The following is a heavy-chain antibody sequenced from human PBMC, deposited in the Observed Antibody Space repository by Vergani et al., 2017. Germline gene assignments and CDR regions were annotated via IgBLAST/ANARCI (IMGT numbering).Heavy chain of an antibody. CDR1: GFTSSYYG. CDR3: LGDGSYYYGMDV. Sequence: QVHLVESGGGVVQPGRSLRLSCVVSGFTSSYYGMHWVRQAPGKGLEWVAFIRYDGSNKYYADSVKGGFTISRDNSKNTLYLQMNSLRAEDTAVYYCLGDGSYYYGMDVWGQGTTVTVSS. V-gene: IGHV3-30*02. CDR2: IRYDGSNK. D-gene: IGHD3-16*01. J-gene: IGHJ6*02.